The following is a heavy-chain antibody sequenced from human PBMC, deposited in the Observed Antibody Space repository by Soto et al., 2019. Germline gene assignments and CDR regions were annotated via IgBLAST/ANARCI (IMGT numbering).Heavy chain of an antibody. CDR2: INEDGDKK. CDR3: ARHSRSRGSF. Sequence: EVQLVESGGDLVQPGGSLRLSCAASGFTFSSYWMTWVRQAPGKGLEWVASINEDGDKKYCLDSVKGRFTISRDNAQNSLYLQMNSLRAEDTAVVYCARHSRSRGSFWGQGTLVTVSS. CDR1: GFTFSSYW. V-gene: IGHV3-7*01. D-gene: IGHD6-19*01. J-gene: IGHJ4*02.